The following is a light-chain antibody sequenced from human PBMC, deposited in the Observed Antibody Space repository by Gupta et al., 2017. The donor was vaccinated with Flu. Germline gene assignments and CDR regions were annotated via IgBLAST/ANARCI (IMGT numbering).Light chain of an antibody. CDR1: QSISSW. CDR3: QQYNSYSQR. V-gene: IGKV1-5*03. CDR2: KAS. J-gene: IGKJ1*01. Sequence: DIQMTQSPSTLSASVGDRVPITCRASQSISSWLAWYQQKPVKAPKLLIYKASSLESGVPSRFSCSGSGTVIIITISSRQPDGFATYYCQQYNSYSQRFGQGTKVEIK.